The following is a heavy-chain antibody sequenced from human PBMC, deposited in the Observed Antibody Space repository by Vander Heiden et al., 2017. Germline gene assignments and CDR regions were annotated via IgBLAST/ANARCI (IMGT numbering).Heavy chain of an antibody. CDR1: GSMLDVYA. Sequence: EVKLVESGGGLVQPGRSLRLSCEASGSMLDVYAMHWVRQVPGKGLEWVSGISWNSDSIDYGDSGKCRVTISRDNAKNSLYLQMSSLRPDETALYYCAKDISPRARIQSNIFDYWGQGTMVTV. J-gene: IGHJ4*02. V-gene: IGHV3-9*01. CDR3: AKDISPRARIQSNIFDY. CDR2: ISWNSDSI. D-gene: IGHD3-10*01.